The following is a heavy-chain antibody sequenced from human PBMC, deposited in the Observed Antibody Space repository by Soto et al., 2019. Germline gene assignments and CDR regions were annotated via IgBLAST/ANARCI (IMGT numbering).Heavy chain of an antibody. CDR3: ARDYLYEGVASN. CDR2: ISSSSSYI. CDR1: GFTFSSYS. Sequence: TGGSLRLSCAATGFTFSSYSMNWVRQAPGKGLEWVSSISSSSSYIYYADSVKGRFTISRDNAKNSLYLQMSSLRAEDTAIYYCARDYLYEGVASNWGQGTLVTVSS. D-gene: IGHD2-21*01. J-gene: IGHJ4*02. V-gene: IGHV3-21*01.